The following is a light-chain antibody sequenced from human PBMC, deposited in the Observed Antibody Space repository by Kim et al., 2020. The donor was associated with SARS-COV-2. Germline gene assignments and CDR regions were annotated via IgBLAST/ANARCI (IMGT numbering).Light chain of an antibody. CDR1: SSNIGSGYD. V-gene: IGLV1-40*01. CDR2: DNN. CDR3: QSYDTGLSGVI. Sequence: QRVTISCTGGSSNIGSGYDVHWSQQLPGTAPKLLIYDNNHRPSGVPDRFSGSKSGTSASLAISGLQAEDEAVYYCQSYDTGLSGVIFGGGTQLTVL. J-gene: IGLJ2*01.